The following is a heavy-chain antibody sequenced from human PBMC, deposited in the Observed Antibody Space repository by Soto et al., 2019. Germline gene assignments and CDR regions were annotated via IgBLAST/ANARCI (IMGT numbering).Heavy chain of an antibody. D-gene: IGHD3-9*01. V-gene: IGHV3-30-3*01. CDR2: ISYDGSNK. CDR1: GFTFSSYA. CDR3: AREWGSYYDILTGYYGYYYGMDV. Sequence: LRLSCAASGFTFSSYAMHWVRQAPGKGLEWVAVISYDGSNKYYADSVKGRFTISRDNSKNTLYLQMNSLRAEDTAVYYCAREWGSYYDILTGYYGYYYGMDVWGQGTTVTVSS. J-gene: IGHJ6*02.